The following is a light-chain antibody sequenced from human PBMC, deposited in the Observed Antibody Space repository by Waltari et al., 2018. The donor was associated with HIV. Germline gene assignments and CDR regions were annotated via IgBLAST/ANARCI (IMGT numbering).Light chain of an antibody. V-gene: IGLV1-44*01. CDR1: SSNIGSNT. CDR2: SNN. Sequence: QSVLTQPPSASGTPGQRVTISCSGSSSNIGSNTVNWSQQLPGTAPKLLIDSNNQRPSGVPDRFSGSKSGTSASLAISGLQSEDEADYYCAAWDDSLNGPVFGGGTKLTVL. J-gene: IGLJ2*01. CDR3: AAWDDSLNGPV.